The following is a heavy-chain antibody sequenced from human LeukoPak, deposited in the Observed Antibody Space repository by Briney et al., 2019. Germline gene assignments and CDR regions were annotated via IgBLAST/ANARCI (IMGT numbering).Heavy chain of an antibody. CDR2: IYPGDSDT. J-gene: IGHJ4*02. Sequence: XXPXKGXXXMGIIYPGDSDTRYSPSFQGQVTISADKSISTAYLQWSSLKASDTAMYYCARAAANGAADYWGQGTLVTVSS. CDR3: ARAAANGAADY. D-gene: IGHD2-15*01. V-gene: IGHV5-51*01.